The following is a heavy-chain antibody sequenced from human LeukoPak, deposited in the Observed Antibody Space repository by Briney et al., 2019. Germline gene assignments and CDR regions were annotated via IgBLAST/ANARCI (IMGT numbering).Heavy chain of an antibody. CDR2: IYHSGST. Sequence: SQTLSLTCAVSGGSISSGGYSWSWIRQPPEKGLEWIGYIYHSGSTYYNPSLKSRVTISVDRSKNQFSLKLSSVTAADTAVYYCARASYDSSGYYFPAYWYFDYWGQGTLVTVSS. V-gene: IGHV4-30-2*01. J-gene: IGHJ4*02. D-gene: IGHD3-22*01. CDR3: ARASYDSSGYYFPAYWYFDY. CDR1: GGSISSGGYS.